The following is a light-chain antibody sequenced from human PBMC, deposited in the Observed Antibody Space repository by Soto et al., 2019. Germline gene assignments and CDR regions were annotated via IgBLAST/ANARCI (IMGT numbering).Light chain of an antibody. CDR2: DAS. CDR1: QSISSW. Sequence: DIQMTQSPSTLSAPLGDRVTIICRASQSISSWLAWYQQKPGKAPKLLIYDASSLESGVPSRFSGSGSGTEFTLTISSLQPDDFATYYCQQYGTFGQGTKVDIK. J-gene: IGKJ1*01. CDR3: QQYGT. V-gene: IGKV1-5*02.